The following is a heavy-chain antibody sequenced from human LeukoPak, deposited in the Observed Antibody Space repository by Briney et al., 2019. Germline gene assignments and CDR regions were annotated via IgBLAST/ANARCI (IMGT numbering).Heavy chain of an antibody. D-gene: IGHD6-19*01. Sequence: GGSLRLSCAASGFTFDDYAMHWVRQAPGKGLEWVSGISWNSGSIGYADSVKGRFSISRDNSKNTLSLQMNSLRPEDTALYYCAKDRSGGWPLSDWGQGTLVTVSS. J-gene: IGHJ4*02. CDR2: ISWNSGSI. CDR3: AKDRSGGWPLSD. V-gene: IGHV3-9*01. CDR1: GFTFDDYA.